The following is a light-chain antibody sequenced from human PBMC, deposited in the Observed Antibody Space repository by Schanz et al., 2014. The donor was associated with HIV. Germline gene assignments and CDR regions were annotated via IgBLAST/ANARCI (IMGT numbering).Light chain of an antibody. CDR1: SSNLGAGFD. Sequence: QSVLTQPPSVSGTPGQRVTISCTGTSSNLGAGFDVNWYQQRPGTAPKLLIYGNSNRPSGVPDRFSGSKSGTSASLAITGLQAEDDADYYCSSFAGNNKLLFGGGTKLTVL. V-gene: IGLV1-40*01. CDR3: SSFAGNNKLL. J-gene: IGLJ2*01. CDR2: GNS.